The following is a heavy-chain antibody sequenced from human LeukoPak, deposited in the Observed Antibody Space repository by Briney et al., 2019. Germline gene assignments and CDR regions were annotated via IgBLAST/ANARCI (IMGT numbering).Heavy chain of an antibody. CDR3: ARHWLVSGYEDY. D-gene: IGHD3-10*01. Sequence: ASVKVSCKAFGYNFNTYGITWVRQAPGQGLEWMGWISKTNDSTGYVQKLQGRVTVTIDTSTSTAYMELRSLRSDDTATYYCARHWLVSGYEDYWGQGTLVIVSS. V-gene: IGHV1-18*01. CDR1: GYNFNTYG. J-gene: IGHJ4*02. CDR2: ISKTNDST.